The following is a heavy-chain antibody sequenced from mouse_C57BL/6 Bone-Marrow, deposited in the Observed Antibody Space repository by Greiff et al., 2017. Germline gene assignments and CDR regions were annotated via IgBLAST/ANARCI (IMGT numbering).Heavy chain of an antibody. Sequence: VQLQQPGAELVRPGSSVKLSCKASGYTFTSYWMHWVKQRPIQGLEWIGNIDPSDSETHYNQKFKDKATLTVDKSSSTAYMQLSSLTSEDSAVYYCASIYYYGSSSYWYFDVWGTGTTVTVSS. CDR3: ASIYYYGSSSYWYFDV. J-gene: IGHJ1*03. CDR1: GYTFTSYW. D-gene: IGHD1-1*01. V-gene: IGHV1-52*01. CDR2: IDPSDSET.